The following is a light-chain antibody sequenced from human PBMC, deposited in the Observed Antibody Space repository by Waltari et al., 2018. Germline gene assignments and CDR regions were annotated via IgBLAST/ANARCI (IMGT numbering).Light chain of an antibody. Sequence: QSALTQPRSVSGSPGQSVTISCTGTSCDVGGYNYVSWYQQYPGKAPKLMIYDVSKRPSRVPDRFSGSKSGNTASLTISGLQAEDEVDYYCCSYAGSYTPWVFGGGTKLTVL. CDR3: CSYAGSYTPWV. CDR2: DVS. J-gene: IGLJ3*02. CDR1: SCDVGGYNY. V-gene: IGLV2-11*01.